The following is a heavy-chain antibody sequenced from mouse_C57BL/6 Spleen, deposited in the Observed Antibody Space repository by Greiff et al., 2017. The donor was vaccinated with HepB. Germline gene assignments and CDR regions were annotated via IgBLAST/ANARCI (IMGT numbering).Heavy chain of an antibody. CDR2: IDPETGGT. D-gene: IGHD2-4*01. V-gene: IGHV1-15*01. J-gene: IGHJ3*01. CDR1: GYTFTDYE. CDR3: TRGGYDYPAWFAY. Sequence: VQGVESGAELVRPGASVTLSCKASGYTFTDYEMHWVKQTPVHGLEWIGAIDPETGGTAYNQKFKGKAILTADKSSSTAYMELRSLTSEDSAVYYCTRGGYDYPAWFAYWGQGTLVTVSA.